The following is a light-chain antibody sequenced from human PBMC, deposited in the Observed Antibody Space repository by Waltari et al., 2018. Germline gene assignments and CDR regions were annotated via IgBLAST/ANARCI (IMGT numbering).Light chain of an antibody. Sequence: ETVMTQSPATLSMSPGETATLSCRASQYIVRNLAWYQQRPGQAPRLLISGASSRATGVPARFSGSWSGTHFTLTISSLQSEDFAVYFCLQYGDWPPWTFGQGTKVEFK. J-gene: IGKJ1*01. CDR2: GAS. CDR1: QYIVRN. V-gene: IGKV3-15*01. CDR3: LQYGDWPPWT.